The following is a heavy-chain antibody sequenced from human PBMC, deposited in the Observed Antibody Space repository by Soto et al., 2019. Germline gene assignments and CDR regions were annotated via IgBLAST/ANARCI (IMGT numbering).Heavy chain of an antibody. J-gene: IGHJ5*02. CDR3: ARVSVAARTGRWFDP. CDR2: LSAYNGNT. V-gene: IGHV1-18*01. CDR1: GYTFTSYG. Sequence: QVQLVQSGAEVKKPGASVKVSCKASGYTFTSYGISWVRQAPGQGLEWMGWLSAYNGNTNYAQKLQGRVTMTTDTSTSTAYMELRSRRSDDTAVYYCARVSVAARTGRWFDPWGKGTLVTVSS. D-gene: IGHD6-6*01.